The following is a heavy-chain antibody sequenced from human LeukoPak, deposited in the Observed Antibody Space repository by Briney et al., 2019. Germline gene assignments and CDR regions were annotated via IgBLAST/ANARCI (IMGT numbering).Heavy chain of an antibody. CDR3: GRDDYYGSGSTYNPHLDH. CDR1: GYTFTNYG. V-gene: IGHV1-18*01. J-gene: IGHJ4*02. CDR2: ISAYSGNT. Sequence: ASVKVSCKASGYTFTNYGITWVRQAPGQGLEWMGWISAYSGNTKYGENFQGRHNMTTDTSTNIAYMDLRSLRCDDTAVYFCGRDDYYGSGSTYNPHLDHWGQGTLVTVSS. D-gene: IGHD3-10*01.